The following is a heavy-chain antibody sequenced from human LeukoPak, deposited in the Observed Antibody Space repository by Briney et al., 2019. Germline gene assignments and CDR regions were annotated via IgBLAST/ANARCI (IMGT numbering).Heavy chain of an antibody. J-gene: IGHJ4*02. CDR1: GYTFTGYY. D-gene: IGHD5-18*01. Sequence: ASVKVSCKAPGYTFTGYYIHWVRQAPGQGLEWMGWINPKDGGTNYAQRFQDRVTMTSDTSISTVYMELSRLRSDDSAVYYCARGQKYTSGYRVTELGSRYSDYWGQGARVTVSP. CDR3: ARGQKYTSGYRVTELGSRYSDY. CDR2: INPKDGGT. V-gene: IGHV1-2*02.